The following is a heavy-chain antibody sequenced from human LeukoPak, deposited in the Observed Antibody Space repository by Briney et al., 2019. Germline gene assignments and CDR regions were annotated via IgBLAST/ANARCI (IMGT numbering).Heavy chain of an antibody. J-gene: IGHJ6*03. CDR3: ARGTIHDYGDYYYYYYMDV. Sequence: GGSLRLSCAASGFTFSSYSMNWVRQAPGKGLEWVSSISSSSSYIYYADSVKGRFTISRDNAKNSLYLQMNSLRAEDTAVYYCARGTIHDYGDYYYYYYMDVWGKGTTVTVSS. V-gene: IGHV3-21*01. D-gene: IGHD4-17*01. CDR2: ISSSSSYI. CDR1: GFTFSSYS.